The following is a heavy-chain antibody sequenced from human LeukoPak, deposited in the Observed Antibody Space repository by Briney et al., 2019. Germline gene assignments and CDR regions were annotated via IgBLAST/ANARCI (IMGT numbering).Heavy chain of an antibody. V-gene: IGHV4-34*01. CDR1: GGSFSGYY. CDR2: INHSGST. Sequence: PSETLSLTCAVYGGSFSGYYWSWVRQPPGKGLEWIGEINHSGSTNYNPSLKSRVTISVDTSKNQFSLKLSSVTAADTAVYYCARETMTTGNWFDPWGQGTLVPVSS. D-gene: IGHD3-22*01. CDR3: ARETMTTGNWFDP. J-gene: IGHJ5*02.